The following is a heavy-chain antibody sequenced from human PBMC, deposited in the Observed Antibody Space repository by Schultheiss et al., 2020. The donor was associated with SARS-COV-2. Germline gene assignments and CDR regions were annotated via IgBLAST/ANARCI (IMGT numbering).Heavy chain of an antibody. V-gene: IGHV3-53*01. CDR3: AREAGITGTTGY. Sequence: GGSLRLSCAASGFTFSDYYMSWIRQAPGKGLEWVSVIYSGGSTYYADSVKGRFTISRDNSKNTLYLQMNSLRAEDTAVYYCAREAGITGTTGYWGQGTLVTVSS. D-gene: IGHD1-20*01. J-gene: IGHJ4*02. CDR2: IYSGGST. CDR1: GFTFSDYY.